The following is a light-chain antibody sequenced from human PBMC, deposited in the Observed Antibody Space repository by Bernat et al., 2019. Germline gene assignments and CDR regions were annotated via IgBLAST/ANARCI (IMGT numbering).Light chain of an antibody. CDR2: DVS. CDR1: SSDVGGYNY. Sequence: QSALTQPAFVSGSPGQSITISCTGTSSDVGGYNYVSWYQQHPGKAPKLMIYDVSIRPSGVSNRFSGSKSGNTASLTISGLQAEDEADYYCRSYTSSSTRGVFGGGTKLTVL. V-gene: IGLV2-14*01. CDR3: RSYTSSSTRGV. J-gene: IGLJ2*01.